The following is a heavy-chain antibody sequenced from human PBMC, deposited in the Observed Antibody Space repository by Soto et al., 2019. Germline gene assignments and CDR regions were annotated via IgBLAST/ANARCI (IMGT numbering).Heavy chain of an antibody. CDR1: GGSISSGDYY. CDR3: ARVMRFLEWGLIHYGMDV. J-gene: IGHJ6*02. Sequence: SETLSLTCTVSGGSISSGDYYWSWIRQPPGKGLEWIGYIYYSGSTYYNPSLKSRVTISVDTSKNQFSLKLSSVTAADTAVYYCARVMRFLEWGLIHYGMDVWGQGTTVTVSS. V-gene: IGHV4-30-4*01. D-gene: IGHD3-3*01. CDR2: IYYSGST.